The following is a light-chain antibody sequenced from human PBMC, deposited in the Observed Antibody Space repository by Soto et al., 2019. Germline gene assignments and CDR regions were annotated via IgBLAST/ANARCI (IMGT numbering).Light chain of an antibody. CDR1: SSDVGGYNY. V-gene: IGLV2-11*01. CDR3: CSYAGSSWHV. Sequence: QSALTQPRSVSGSPGQSVTISCTGTSSDVGGYNYVSWYQQHPGKAPKLMIYDVSKRPSGVPDRFSGSKSGNTASLTISGLQAEDEADYYCCSYAGSSWHVFGTGTKLTVL. CDR2: DVS. J-gene: IGLJ1*01.